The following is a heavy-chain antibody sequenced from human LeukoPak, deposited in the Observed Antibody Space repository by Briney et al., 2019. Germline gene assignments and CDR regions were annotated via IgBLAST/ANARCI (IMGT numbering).Heavy chain of an antibody. J-gene: IGHJ4*02. V-gene: IGHV4-30-2*01. D-gene: IGHD5-24*01. CDR3: ASSFTEMATIKRPGFDY. CDR2: IYHSGST. CDR1: GGSVSSGSYY. Sequence: SETLSLTCTVSGGSVSSGSYYWSWIRQPPGKGLEWIGYIYHSGSTYYNPSLKSRVTISVDRSKNQFSLKLSSVTAADTAVYYCASSFTEMATIKRPGFDYWGQGTLVTVSS.